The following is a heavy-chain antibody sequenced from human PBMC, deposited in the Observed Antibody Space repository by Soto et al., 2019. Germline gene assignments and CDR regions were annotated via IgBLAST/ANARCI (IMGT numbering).Heavy chain of an antibody. CDR1: GGSFSGYY. Sequence: QVQLQQWGAGLLKPSETLSLTCAVYGGSFSGYYWSWIRQPPGKGLEWIGEINHSGSTNYNPSLKSRFTISVDTSKNQFSLKLSSVTAADTAVYYCATPAQYSRGYYYYYMDVWGKGTTVTVSS. J-gene: IGHJ6*03. CDR3: ATPAQYSRGYYYYYMDV. D-gene: IGHD3-10*01. CDR2: INHSGST. V-gene: IGHV4-34*01.